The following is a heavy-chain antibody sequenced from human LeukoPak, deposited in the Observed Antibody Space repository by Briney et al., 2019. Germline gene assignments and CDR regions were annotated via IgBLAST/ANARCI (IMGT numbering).Heavy chain of an antibody. Sequence: ASVKVSCKASDYTFTSYGISWVRQAPGQGLEWMGWISAYNGNTNYAQKLQGRVTMTTDTSTSTAYMELRSLRSDDTAVYYCARSRTPRITMVRGVISLKTWGQGTLVTVSS. V-gene: IGHV1-18*01. CDR3: ARSRTPRITMVRGVISLKT. CDR2: ISAYNGNT. D-gene: IGHD3-10*01. J-gene: IGHJ5*02. CDR1: DYTFTSYG.